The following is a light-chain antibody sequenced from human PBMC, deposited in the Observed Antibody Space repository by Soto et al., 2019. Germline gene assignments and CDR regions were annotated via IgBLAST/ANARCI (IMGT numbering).Light chain of an antibody. CDR3: SAWDDSLNGYV. J-gene: IGLJ1*01. CDR2: SNN. Sequence: QSVLTQPPSASGTPGQRVTISCSGSSSNIGSNTVNWYQQLPGTPPKFLIYSNNQRPSGVPDRFSGSKSVTSASLAISGLESEDEADYYCSAWDDSLNGYVFGTGTKATV. V-gene: IGLV1-44*01. CDR1: SSNIGSNT.